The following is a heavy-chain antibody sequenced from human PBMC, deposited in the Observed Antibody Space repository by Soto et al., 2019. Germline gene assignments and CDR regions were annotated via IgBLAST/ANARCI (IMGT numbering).Heavy chain of an antibody. CDR3: ARVYYPDSGGYYYVFDY. Sequence: EVQLVESGGGLVQPGGSLRLSCAASGFTFSNYDMHWVRQGTGKGLEWVSGIGTESDPFYPGSVKGRFTISRDNAKNSFYLQMNNLRAGDTAVYYCARVYYPDSGGYYYVFDYWGQGTLVTVSS. D-gene: IGHD3-22*01. CDR2: IGTESDP. V-gene: IGHV3-13*05. CDR1: GFTFSNYD. J-gene: IGHJ4*02.